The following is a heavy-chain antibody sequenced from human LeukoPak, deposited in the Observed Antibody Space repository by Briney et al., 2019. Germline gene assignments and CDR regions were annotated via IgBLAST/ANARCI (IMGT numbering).Heavy chain of an antibody. CDR2: IYHSGST. Sequence: SETLSLTCTVSGGSISSGGYYWSWIRHPPGKGLEWSGYIYHSGSTYYNPSLTSRVTISVDRSKNQFSLKLSSVTAADTAVYYCARDLGGTYAFDIWGQGTMVTVSS. V-gene: IGHV4-30-2*01. D-gene: IGHD3-16*01. CDR3: ARDLGGTYAFDI. CDR1: GGSISSGGYY. J-gene: IGHJ3*02.